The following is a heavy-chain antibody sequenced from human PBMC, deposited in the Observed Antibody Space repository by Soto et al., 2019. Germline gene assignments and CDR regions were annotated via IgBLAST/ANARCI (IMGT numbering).Heavy chain of an antibody. V-gene: IGHV3-64D*06. D-gene: IGHD6-19*01. CDR3: VKDPGAVTGDEYFQH. Sequence: SLRLSCSASGFTFSSYAMHWVRKAPGKGLEYASGISSNGGTTYYVDSVKGRFIISRDNSKNTLYLQLSSLRTEDTAVYYCVKDPGAVTGDEYFQHWGLGTLVTVSS. CDR1: GFTFSSYA. J-gene: IGHJ1*01. CDR2: ISSNGGTT.